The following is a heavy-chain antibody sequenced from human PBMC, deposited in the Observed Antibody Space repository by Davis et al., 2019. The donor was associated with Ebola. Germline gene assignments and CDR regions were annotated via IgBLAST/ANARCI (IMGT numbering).Heavy chain of an antibody. CDR1: GYTFTSYG. D-gene: IGHD1-1*01. CDR3: ARAQFPTTSDY. V-gene: IGHV1-18*01. Sequence: AASVKVSCKASGYTFTSYGISWVRQAPGQGLEWMGWISAYNGNTNYAQKLQGRVTMTTDTSTSTAYMELRSLRSYDTAVYYCARAQFPTTSDYWGQGTLVTVSS. CDR2: ISAYNGNT. J-gene: IGHJ4*02.